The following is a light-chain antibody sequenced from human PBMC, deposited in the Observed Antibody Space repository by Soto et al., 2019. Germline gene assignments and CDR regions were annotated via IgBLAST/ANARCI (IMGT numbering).Light chain of an antibody. J-gene: IGKJ4*01. CDR1: QSVSASF. V-gene: IGKV3-20*01. Sequence: EIALTQSPGTLSLSPGARATLSCRAIQSVSASFLAWYQQKPGQAPRLLIYHASSRAIGIPDRFSGRGSGTDFTLTISRLEPEDFAVYYCQQYGSSVGLTFGGGTKVDI. CDR2: HAS. CDR3: QQYGSSVGLT.